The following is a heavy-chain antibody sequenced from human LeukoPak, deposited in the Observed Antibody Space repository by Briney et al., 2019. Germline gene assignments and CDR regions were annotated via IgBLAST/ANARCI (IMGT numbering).Heavy chain of an antibody. J-gene: IGHJ5*02. V-gene: IGHV3-11*01. CDR1: GFTFNDYY. CDR3: ATDGAGFDT. CDR2: INIGGTNT. Sequence: AGSLSLSCASPGFTFNDYYTSWIRHAPGKGLEWLSYINIGGTNTHYADSVKGRFTISRDNAKKSLYLEMNNLRAEDTAVYYCATDGAGFDTWGQGVLVTVSS.